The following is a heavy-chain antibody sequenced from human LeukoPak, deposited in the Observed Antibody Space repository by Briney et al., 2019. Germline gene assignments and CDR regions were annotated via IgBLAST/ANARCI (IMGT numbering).Heavy chain of an antibody. CDR1: GFTFSSYA. CDR2: ISYDGSNK. CDR3: ARSSIVATIGTLGIAVAGPLDY. D-gene: IGHD6-19*01. J-gene: IGHJ4*02. V-gene: IGHV3-30*04. Sequence: GGSLRLSCAASGFTFSSYAMHWARQAPGKGLEWVAVISYDGSNKYYADSVKGRFTISRDNSKNTLYLQMNSLRAEDTAVYYCARSSIVATIGTLGIAVAGPLDYWGQGTLVTVSS.